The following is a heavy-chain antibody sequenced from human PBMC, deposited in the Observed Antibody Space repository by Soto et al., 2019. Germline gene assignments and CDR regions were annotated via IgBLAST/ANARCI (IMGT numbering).Heavy chain of an antibody. V-gene: IGHV4-61*01. CDR3: ARMTTVTYYFDY. Sequence: SETLSLTCTVSGGSVSSGSYYWSWIRQPPGKGLEWIGYIYYSGSTNYNPSLKSRVTISVDTSKNQFSLKLCSVTAADTAVYYCARMTTVTYYFDYLGQVTLVAASS. D-gene: IGHD4-17*01. J-gene: IGHJ4*02. CDR2: IYYSGST. CDR1: GGSVSSGSYY.